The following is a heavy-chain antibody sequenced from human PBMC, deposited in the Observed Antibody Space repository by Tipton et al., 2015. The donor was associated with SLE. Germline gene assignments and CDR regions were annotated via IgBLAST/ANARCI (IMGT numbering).Heavy chain of an antibody. V-gene: IGHV3-64*04. D-gene: IGHD6-13*01. CDR3: ARGLFVSSSSDY. J-gene: IGHJ4*02. CDR1: GFTFNSYS. CDR2: ITSNGGST. Sequence: SLRLSCSASGFTFNSYSMHWVRQAPGKGLEYVSTITSNGGSTYYADSVKGRFTISRDNSENTLYLQMSSLRAEDTAVYYCARGLFVSSSSDYWGQGTLVTVSS.